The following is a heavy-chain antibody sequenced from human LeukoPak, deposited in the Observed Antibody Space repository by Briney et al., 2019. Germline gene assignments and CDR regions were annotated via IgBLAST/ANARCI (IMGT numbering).Heavy chain of an antibody. V-gene: IGHV4-61*05. Sequence: QPSETLSLTCTVSGGSISSSSYYWGWIRQPPGGGLEWIGDIYYIRNTNYNPSLKSRVTMSLDPSKNQFSLKLNSVTAADTAVYYCARTQSQSGSYRYYFAYWGQGTLVTVSS. CDR1: GGSISSSSYY. J-gene: IGHJ4*02. D-gene: IGHD1-26*01. CDR3: ARTQSQSGSYRYYFAY. CDR2: IYYIRNT.